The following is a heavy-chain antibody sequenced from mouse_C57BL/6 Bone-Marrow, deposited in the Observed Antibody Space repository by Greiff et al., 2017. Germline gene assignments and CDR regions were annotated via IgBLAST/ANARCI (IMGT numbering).Heavy chain of an antibody. V-gene: IGHV1-22*01. Sequence: VQLQQSGPELVKPGASVKMSCKASGYTFTDYNMHWVKQSHGKSLEWIGSINPNNGGTSYNQKFKGKATLTVNQSSSTAYMELRSLTSEDSAVYYCAKVYDGYYEKFAYWGQGTLVTVSA. CDR2: INPNNGGT. D-gene: IGHD2-3*01. CDR3: AKVYDGYYEKFAY. J-gene: IGHJ3*01. CDR1: GYTFTDYN.